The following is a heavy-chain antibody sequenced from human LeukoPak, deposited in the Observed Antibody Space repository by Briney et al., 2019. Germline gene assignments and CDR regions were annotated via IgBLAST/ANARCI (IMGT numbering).Heavy chain of an antibody. D-gene: IGHD6-19*01. Sequence: GIIPIFGTANYAQKFQGRVTIPADESTSTAYMELSSLRSEDTAVYYCASRAVAGKGRYFQHWGQGTLVTVSS. CDR3: ASRAVAGKGRYFQH. CDR2: IIPIFGTA. J-gene: IGHJ1*01. V-gene: IGHV1-69*01.